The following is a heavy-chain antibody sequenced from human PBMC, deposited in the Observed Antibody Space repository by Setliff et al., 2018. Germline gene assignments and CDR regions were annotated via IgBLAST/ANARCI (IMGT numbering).Heavy chain of an antibody. V-gene: IGHV3-21*01. CDR2: ISSSSSYI. J-gene: IGHJ3*02. D-gene: IGHD2-21*02. CDR3: ARDWAYCGGDCCSTAFDI. Sequence: PGGSLRLSCAASGFTFSSYSMNWVRQAPGKGLEWVSSISSSSSYIYYADSVKGRFTISRDNAKNSLYLQMNSLRAEDTAVYYCARDWAYCGGDCCSTAFDIWGQGTMVTVSS. CDR1: GFTFSSYS.